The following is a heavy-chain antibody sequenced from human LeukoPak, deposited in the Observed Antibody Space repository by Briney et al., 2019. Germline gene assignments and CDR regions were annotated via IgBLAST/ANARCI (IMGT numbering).Heavy chain of an antibody. Sequence: SETLSLTCTVSGGSISTSNYYWGWIRQPPGKGLEWIGNIFYSGSTYYSPSLRSRVTISLDTSRNQFSLKLNSVTAADTAVYYCARAAHWFDPWGQGTLVTVSS. CDR1: GGSISTSNYY. V-gene: IGHV4-39*07. CDR3: ARAAHWFDP. CDR2: IFYSGST. J-gene: IGHJ5*02.